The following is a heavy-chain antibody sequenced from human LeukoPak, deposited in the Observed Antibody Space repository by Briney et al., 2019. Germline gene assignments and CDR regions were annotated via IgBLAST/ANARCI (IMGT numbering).Heavy chain of an antibody. Sequence: SETLSLTCAVYGGSFSGYYWSWIRQPPGKGLEWIGEINHSGSTNYNPSLKSRVTISVDTSKNQFSLKLSSVTAADTAVYYCARGDSTVTPKYFQYWGQGTLVTVSS. CDR1: GGSFSGYY. D-gene: IGHD4-23*01. J-gene: IGHJ1*01. V-gene: IGHV4-34*01. CDR3: ARGDSTVTPKYFQY. CDR2: INHSGST.